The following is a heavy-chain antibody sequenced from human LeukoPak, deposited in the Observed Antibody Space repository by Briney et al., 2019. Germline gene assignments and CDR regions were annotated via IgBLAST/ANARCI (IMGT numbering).Heavy chain of an antibody. CDR3: ARESHYGDYGRYYYYYMDV. Sequence: PGGSLRLSCAASGFTFSSYWMSWVRQAPGKGLEWAANIKQDGSEKYYVDSVKGRFTISRDNAKNSLYLQMNSLRAEDTAVYYCARESHYGDYGRYYYYYMDVWGKGTTVTVSS. CDR1: GFTFSSYW. D-gene: IGHD4-17*01. J-gene: IGHJ6*03. V-gene: IGHV3-7*01. CDR2: IKQDGSEK.